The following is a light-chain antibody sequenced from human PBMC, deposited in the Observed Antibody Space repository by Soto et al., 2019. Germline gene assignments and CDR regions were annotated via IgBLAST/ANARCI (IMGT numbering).Light chain of an antibody. J-gene: IGLJ1*01. CDR1: TSDFGSYSL. CDR3: CSYAGSGTPYV. CDR2: EVS. V-gene: IGLV2-23*02. Sequence: QSVLTQPASVSGSPGQSITISCTGTTSDFGSYSLVSWYQQHPGKVPKLLIYEVSKRPSGVSNRFPGSKSANTASLTISGLQAEDEADYYCCSYAGSGTPYVFGTGTKVTVL.